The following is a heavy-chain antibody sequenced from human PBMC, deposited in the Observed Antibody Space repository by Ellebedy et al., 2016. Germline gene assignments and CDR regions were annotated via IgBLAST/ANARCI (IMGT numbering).Heavy chain of an antibody. CDR1: GYSFTSYW. Sequence: GGSLRLSCKGSGYSFTSYWIGWVRQMPGKGLEWMGIIYPGDSDTRYSPSFQGQVTISADKSISTAYLQWSSLKASDTAMYYCAKSIAARSAYYGMDVWGQGTTVTVSS. CDR2: IYPGDSDT. CDR3: AKSIAARSAYYGMDV. V-gene: IGHV5-51*01. J-gene: IGHJ6*02. D-gene: IGHD6-6*01.